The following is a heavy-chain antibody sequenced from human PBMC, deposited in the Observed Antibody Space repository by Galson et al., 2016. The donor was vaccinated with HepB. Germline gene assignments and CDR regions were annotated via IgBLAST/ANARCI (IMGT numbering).Heavy chain of an antibody. CDR2: IYYGGST. CDR3: ARDNVMGAKNWFDP. J-gene: IGHJ5*02. Sequence: LTCSVSGGSISSAGFYWTWIRQLPGRGLEWIGYIYYGGSTFYNPSLQSRVTMSVDTSKNQFSLRLKSVTAADTAVYYCARDNVMGAKNWFDPWGQGTLVTVSS. V-gene: IGHV4-31*03. D-gene: IGHD1-26*01. CDR1: GGSISSAGFY.